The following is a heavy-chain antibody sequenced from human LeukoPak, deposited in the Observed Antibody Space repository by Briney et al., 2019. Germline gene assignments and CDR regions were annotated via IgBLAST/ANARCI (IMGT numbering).Heavy chain of an antibody. J-gene: IGHJ4*02. CDR2: IKQDGSEK. Sequence: PGGSLRLSCAASGFTFSSYAMSWVRQAPGKGLEWVANIKQDGSEKYYVDSVKGRFTISRDNAKNSLCLQMNSLRAEDTAVYYCARGSHTTPGGYFDYWGQGTLVTVSS. D-gene: IGHD1-1*01. CDR1: GFTFSSYA. CDR3: ARGSHTTPGGYFDY. V-gene: IGHV3-7*01.